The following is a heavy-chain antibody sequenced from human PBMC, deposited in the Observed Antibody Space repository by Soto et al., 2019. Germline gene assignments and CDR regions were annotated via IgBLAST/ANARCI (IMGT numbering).Heavy chain of an antibody. CDR3: ARVIDENTAMVDY. Sequence: QVQLVESGGGVVQPGRSLRLSCAASGFTFSSYGMHWVRQAPGKGLEWVAVIWYDGSNKYYADSVKGRFTISRDNSKNKLYLQMNSLRAEDTAVYYCARVIDENTAMVDYWGQGTLVTVSS. CDR2: IWYDGSNK. J-gene: IGHJ4*02. CDR1: GFTFSSYG. V-gene: IGHV3-33*01. D-gene: IGHD5-18*01.